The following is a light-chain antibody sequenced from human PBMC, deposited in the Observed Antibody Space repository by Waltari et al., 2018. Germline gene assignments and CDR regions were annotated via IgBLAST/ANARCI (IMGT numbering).Light chain of an antibody. CDR3: QTWGTGFWV. CDR1: SRHSNYA. J-gene: IGLJ3*02. V-gene: IGLV4-69*01. Sequence: QLVLTQSPSASASLGASVKLTCTLSSRHSNYAIAWHQQQAEKGPRYLMKVNSDGSHSKRDGIPDRFAGSSSGAERYLTIASLQSDDDANYYWQTWGTGFWVFGGGTKLTVL. CDR2: VNSDGSH.